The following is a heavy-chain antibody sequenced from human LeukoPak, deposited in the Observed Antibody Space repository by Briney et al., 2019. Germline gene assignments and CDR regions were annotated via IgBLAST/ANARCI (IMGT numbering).Heavy chain of an antibody. CDR1: GGSISSYY. CDR2: IYYSGST. V-gene: IGHV4-59*01. D-gene: IGHD1-14*01. J-gene: IGHJ2*01. Sequence: PSETLSLTCTVSGGSISSYYWSWIRQPPGKGLEWIGYIYYSGSTNYNPSLKSRVTISVDTSKNQFSLKLSSVTAADTAVYYCAGARVEAPRRYFDLWGRGTLVTVSS. CDR3: AGARVEAPRRYFDL.